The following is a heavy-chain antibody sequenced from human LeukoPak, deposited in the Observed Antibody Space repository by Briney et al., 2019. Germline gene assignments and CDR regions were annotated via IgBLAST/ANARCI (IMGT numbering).Heavy chain of an antibody. Sequence: SETLSLTCTVSGGSISSYYWSWIRQPAGKGLEWIGRIYTSGSTNYNPPLKSRVTMSVDTSKNQFSLKLSSVTAADTAVYYCARDLPNWNDDGVYYYYYMDVWGKGTTVTVSS. CDR2: IYTSGST. D-gene: IGHD1-20*01. CDR1: GGSISSYY. J-gene: IGHJ6*03. CDR3: ARDLPNWNDDGVYYYYYMDV. V-gene: IGHV4-4*07.